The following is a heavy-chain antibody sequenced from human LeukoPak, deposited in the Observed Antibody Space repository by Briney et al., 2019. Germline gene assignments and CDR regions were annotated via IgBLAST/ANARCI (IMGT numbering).Heavy chain of an antibody. J-gene: IGHJ2*01. Sequence: GSLRLSCAASGFTSSSYSMNWVRQAPGKGLEWVSYISSSSSTIYYADSVKGRFTISRDNAKNSLYLQMNSLRAEDTAVYYCAREGIVGATPYWYFDLWGRGTLVTVSS. D-gene: IGHD1-26*01. CDR1: GFTSSSYS. CDR3: AREGIVGATPYWYFDL. V-gene: IGHV3-48*04. CDR2: ISSSSSTI.